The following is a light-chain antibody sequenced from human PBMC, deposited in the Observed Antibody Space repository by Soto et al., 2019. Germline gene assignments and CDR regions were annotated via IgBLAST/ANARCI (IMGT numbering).Light chain of an antibody. Sequence: DIQMTQSPSSLSASVGDRVTITCRASQSIATFLNWYQLKPGKAPNLLIHDTSTLQTGVPPRFSGSASGPDFTLTISGLQPEDFATSYCQQSFGAPITFGQGTRLEI. J-gene: IGKJ5*01. CDR3: QQSFGAPIT. CDR1: QSIATF. CDR2: DTS. V-gene: IGKV1-39*01.